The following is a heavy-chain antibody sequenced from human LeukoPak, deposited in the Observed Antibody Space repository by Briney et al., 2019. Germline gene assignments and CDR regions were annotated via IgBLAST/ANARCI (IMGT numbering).Heavy chain of an antibody. CDR1: GFTFSIYW. CDR3: AREGYYYDSSGYMKGYYFDY. Sequence: PGGSLRLSCAASGFTFSIYWVHWVRQAPGKGLVWVSSINSDGSSTSYADSVKGRLTISRDNAKNSLYLQMNSLRAEDTAVYYCAREGYYYDSSGYMKGYYFDYWGQGTLVTVSS. D-gene: IGHD3-22*01. J-gene: IGHJ4*02. CDR2: INSDGSST. V-gene: IGHV3-74*01.